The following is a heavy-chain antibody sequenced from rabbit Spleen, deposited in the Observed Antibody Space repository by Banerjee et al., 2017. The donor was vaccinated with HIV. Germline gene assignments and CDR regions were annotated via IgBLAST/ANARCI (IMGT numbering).Heavy chain of an antibody. CDR1: GFTLSSYYM. V-gene: IGHV1S45*01. J-gene: IGHJ6*01. CDR3: ARDTGTSFSSYGMDL. D-gene: IGHD7-1*01. CDR2: IYINSGST. Sequence: QEQLKESGGGLVQPGGSLKLSCKASGFTLSSYYMNWVRQAPGKGLEWLGYIYINSGSTYYASGATGRFPISKTSSTTVTLQITSLTVADTATYFCARDTGTSFSSYGMDLWGPGTLVTVS.